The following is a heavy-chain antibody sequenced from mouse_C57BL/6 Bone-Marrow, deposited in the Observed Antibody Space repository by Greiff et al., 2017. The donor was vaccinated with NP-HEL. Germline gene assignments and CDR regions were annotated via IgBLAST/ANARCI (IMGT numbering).Heavy chain of an antibody. D-gene: IGHD1-1*01. J-gene: IGHJ2*01. V-gene: IGHV1-59*01. Sequence: QVQLQQPGAELVRPGTSVKLSCKASGYTFTSYWMHWVKQRPGQGLEWIGVIDPSDSYTNYNQKFKGKATLTVDTSSSTAYMQLSSLTSEDSAVYYCARKYLYYGSSYGYWGQGTTLTVSS. CDR2: IDPSDSYT. CDR3: ARKYLYYGSSYGY. CDR1: GYTFTSYW.